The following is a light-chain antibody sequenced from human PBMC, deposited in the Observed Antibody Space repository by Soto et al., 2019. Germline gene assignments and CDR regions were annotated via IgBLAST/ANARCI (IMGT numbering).Light chain of an antibody. Sequence: EIVLTQSPATLSLSPMGIATGSFMASQSVSSYLAWYQQKPGQAPRLLIYDASNRATGIPARFSGSGSGTDFTLTISSLEPEDFAVYYCQQRSNWPPTFGQGTRLEIK. CDR1: QSVSSY. CDR3: QQRSNWPPT. V-gene: IGKV3-11*01. CDR2: DAS. J-gene: IGKJ5*01.